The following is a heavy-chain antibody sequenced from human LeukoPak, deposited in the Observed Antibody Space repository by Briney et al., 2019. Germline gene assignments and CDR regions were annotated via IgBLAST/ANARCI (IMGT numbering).Heavy chain of an antibody. CDR1: GFTFRTYS. CDR2: ISTASSYI. V-gene: IGHV3-21*04. Sequence: PGGSLRLSCAASGFTFRTYSMNWVRQAPGKGLEWVSSISTASSYIQYADSVKGRFTISRDNSKNTLYLQMNSLRAEDTAVYYCAKHRGYDSSGYSPIFYYWGQGTLVTVSS. CDR3: AKHRGYDSSGYSPIFYY. D-gene: IGHD3-22*01. J-gene: IGHJ4*02.